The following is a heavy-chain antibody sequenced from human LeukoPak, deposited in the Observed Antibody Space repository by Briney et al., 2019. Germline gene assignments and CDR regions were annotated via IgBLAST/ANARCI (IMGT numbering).Heavy chain of an antibody. Sequence: GGSLRLSCAASGFAFSSYVMTWVRQAPGKGLEWVSIISGSGGRAYYTDSVRGRFTISRDNYKNTLYLQVNSLRAEDTAVYYCAKDLCNGDSGDNCYSFDLWGEGTLVTVSS. CDR1: GFAFSSYV. V-gene: IGHV3-23*01. D-gene: IGHD2-21*02. CDR2: ISGSGGRA. J-gene: IGHJ4*02. CDR3: AKDLCNGDSGDNCYSFDL.